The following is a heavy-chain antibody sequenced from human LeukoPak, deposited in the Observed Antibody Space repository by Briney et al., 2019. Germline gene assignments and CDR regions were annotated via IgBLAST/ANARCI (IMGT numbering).Heavy chain of an antibody. J-gene: IGHJ6*02. CDR2: FDPEDGET. D-gene: IGHD3-3*01. CDR1: GYTLTELS. CDR3: ATVSDFWKLDV. V-gene: IGHV1-24*01. Sequence: ASVTVSCTVSGYTLTELSMHWVRQAPGKGLEWMGGFDPEDGETIYAQKFQGRVTMTEDTSTDTAYMELSSLRSEDTAVYYCATVSDFWKLDVWGQGTTVTVSS.